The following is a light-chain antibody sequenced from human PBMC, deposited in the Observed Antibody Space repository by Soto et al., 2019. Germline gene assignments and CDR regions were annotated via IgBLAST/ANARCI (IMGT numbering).Light chain of an antibody. Sequence: SVVTQPASVSGSPGQTSSHSCTETSSDVSGYNYVTWYQQHPGKDTKLRIYEVSNRPSGVSNRFSGSKSGNTASLTISGLQAEDEADYYCNSYASSGTLGFGTGTKVTVL. J-gene: IGLJ1*01. CDR1: SSDVSGYNY. CDR2: EVS. CDR3: NSYASSGTLG. V-gene: IGLV2-14*01.